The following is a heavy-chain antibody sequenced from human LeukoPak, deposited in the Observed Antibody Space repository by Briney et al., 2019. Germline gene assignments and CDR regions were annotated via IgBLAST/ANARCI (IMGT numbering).Heavy chain of an antibody. Sequence: ASVKVSCKASGYTFTSYYMHWVRQAPGQGLEWMGIINPSGGSTSYAQKFQGRVTITRDTSTSTVYMELSSLGSEDTAVYYCARPKLPDYYDSSGYYPLFDYWGQGTLVTVSS. CDR3: ARPKLPDYYDSSGYYPLFDY. V-gene: IGHV1-46*01. J-gene: IGHJ4*02. CDR2: INPSGGST. CDR1: GYTFTSYY. D-gene: IGHD3-22*01.